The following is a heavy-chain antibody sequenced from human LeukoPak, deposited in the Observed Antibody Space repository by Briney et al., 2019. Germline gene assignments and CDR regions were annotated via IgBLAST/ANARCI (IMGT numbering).Heavy chain of an antibody. CDR1: GYSFTSYW. Sequence: GESLKISCKGSGYSFTSYWIGWVRQMPGKGLEWMGIIYPGDSDTRYSPSFQGQVTISADKSISTAYLQWSSLKASDTAMYYCARHPDCSGGSCYFDYWGQGTLVTVS. CDR3: ARHPDCSGGSCYFDY. J-gene: IGHJ4*02. V-gene: IGHV5-51*01. CDR2: IYPGDSDT. D-gene: IGHD2-15*01.